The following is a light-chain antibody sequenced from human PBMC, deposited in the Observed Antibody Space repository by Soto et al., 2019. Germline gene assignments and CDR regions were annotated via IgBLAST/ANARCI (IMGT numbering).Light chain of an antibody. CDR2: EVS. CDR1: SSDVGGYNY. V-gene: IGLV2-8*01. CDR3: SSYGGTNSLKV. J-gene: IGLJ2*01. Sequence: QSVLTQPPSASGSPGQSVTISCTGTSSDVGGYNYVSWYQQHPGKAPKVMMYEVSKRPSGVPDRFSGSKSGNTASLTVSGLQAEDEADYCCSSYGGTNSLKVFGGGTKLTVL.